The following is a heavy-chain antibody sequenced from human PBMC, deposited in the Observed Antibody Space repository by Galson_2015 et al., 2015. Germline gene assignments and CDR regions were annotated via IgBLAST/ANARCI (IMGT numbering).Heavy chain of an antibody. D-gene: IGHD5/OR15-5a*01. Sequence: SLRLSCAASGFTFSSYVMHWVRQTPGKGLEWVAVISYDGSEKNYADSVKGRFTISRDNSKSTLYVQMKSLRVEDTAMYYCARAPVYTIKPRGFAVDVWGQGTKVTVSS. CDR3: ARAPVYTIKPRGFAVDV. CDR1: GFTFSSYV. CDR2: ISYDGSEK. J-gene: IGHJ3*01. V-gene: IGHV3-30*01.